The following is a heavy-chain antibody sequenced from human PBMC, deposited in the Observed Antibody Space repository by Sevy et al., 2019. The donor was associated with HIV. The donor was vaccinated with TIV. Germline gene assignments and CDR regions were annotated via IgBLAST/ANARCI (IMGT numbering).Heavy chain of an antibody. CDR1: GFTFSSYS. D-gene: IGHD5-18*01. CDR2: ISSSSTI. Sequence: GGSLRLSCAASGFTFSSYSMNWVRQAPGKGLEWVSYISSSSTIYYADSLKGRFTISRDNAKNSLYLQMNSLRDEDTAVYYCARDAMGTAMEIGDYFDYWGQGTLVTVSS. J-gene: IGHJ4*02. CDR3: ARDAMGTAMEIGDYFDY. V-gene: IGHV3-48*02.